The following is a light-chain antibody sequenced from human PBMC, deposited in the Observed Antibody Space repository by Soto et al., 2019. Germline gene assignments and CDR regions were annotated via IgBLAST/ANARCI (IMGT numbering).Light chain of an antibody. Sequence: QSALTQPPSASGTPGQRVTISCSGSSSNIGSNYVYWYQQLPGTAPKLLIYRNNQRPSGVPDRFSGSKSGTSASLAISGLRSEDEADYYCAAPDVFGTGTKVTVL. CDR3: AAPDV. J-gene: IGLJ1*01. CDR1: SSNIGSNY. V-gene: IGLV1-47*01. CDR2: RNN.